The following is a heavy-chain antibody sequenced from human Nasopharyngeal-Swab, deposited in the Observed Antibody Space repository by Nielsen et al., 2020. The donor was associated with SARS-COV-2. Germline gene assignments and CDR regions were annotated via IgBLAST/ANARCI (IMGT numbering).Heavy chain of an antibody. J-gene: IGHJ4*02. V-gene: IGHV1-18*01. D-gene: IGHD6-25*01. CDR3: ARDPRGPDY. CDR1: GYTVTSCG. CDR2: ISAYKGRT. Sequence: ASVKVSCKASGYTVTSCGISWVRQAPGQGLEWMGWISAYKGRTYYAQKFQGRVTMTTDTSTSTAYMDLRSLRSDDTAVYYCARDPRGPDYWGQGTQVTVSS.